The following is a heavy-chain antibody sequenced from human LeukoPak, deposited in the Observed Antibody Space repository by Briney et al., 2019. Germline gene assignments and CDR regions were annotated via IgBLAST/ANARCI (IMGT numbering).Heavy chain of an antibody. CDR1: GYSFTSYW. V-gene: IGHV5-51*01. D-gene: IGHD6-13*01. CDR3: ARGDSSTWYEY. CDR2: IYPGDSET. Sequence: GESLKISCKGSGYSFTSYWIGWVRQLPGKGLEWMGIIYPGDSETRYSPSFQGQVTISADKSISTAFLQWSSLKASDTAMYYCARGDSSTWYEYWGQGTLVTVSS. J-gene: IGHJ4*02.